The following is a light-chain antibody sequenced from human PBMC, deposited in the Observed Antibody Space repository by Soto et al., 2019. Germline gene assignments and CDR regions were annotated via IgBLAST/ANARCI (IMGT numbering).Light chain of an antibody. CDR3: QQYNTWLWT. Sequence: EVVMTQSPATLSVSPGERVTLSCRASQSINAHLAWYQQKPGQAPRLLIHGASTRATGIPARFSGSGFGTDFILTISSLQSEEFAVYYCQQYNTWLWTFGQGTKVEIQ. V-gene: IGKV3-15*01. CDR1: QSINAH. J-gene: IGKJ1*01. CDR2: GAS.